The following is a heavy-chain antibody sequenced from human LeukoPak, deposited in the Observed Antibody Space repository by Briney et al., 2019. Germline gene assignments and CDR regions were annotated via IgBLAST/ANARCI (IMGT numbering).Heavy chain of an antibody. CDR3: AKGTYGSGSYPYFDY. V-gene: IGHV3-23*01. D-gene: IGHD3-10*01. CDR2: ISGSGGST. J-gene: IGHJ4*02. CDR1: GFTFNNYA. Sequence: PGGSLRLSCAASGFTFNNYAMSWVRQAPGRGLEWVSAISGSGGSTYYADSVKGRFTISRDNSKNTLYLQMNSLRAEDTAVYYCAKGTYGSGSYPYFDYWGQGTLVTVSS.